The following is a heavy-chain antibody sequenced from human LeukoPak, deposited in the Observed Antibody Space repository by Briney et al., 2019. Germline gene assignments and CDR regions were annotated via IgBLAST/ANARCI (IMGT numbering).Heavy chain of an antibody. CDR2: IYHSGST. Sequence: SETLSLTCTVSGGSISSGAYYWSWIRQPPGKGLEWIGYIYHSGSTYYNSSLKGRVAISVDTSKNQFSLKLSSMTAADTAVYYCARVSAPPRGYYYYGMDVWGQGTTVTVS. CDR1: GGSISSGAYY. V-gene: IGHV4-30-4*01. D-gene: IGHD3-10*01. CDR3: ARVSAPPRGYYYYGMDV. J-gene: IGHJ6*02.